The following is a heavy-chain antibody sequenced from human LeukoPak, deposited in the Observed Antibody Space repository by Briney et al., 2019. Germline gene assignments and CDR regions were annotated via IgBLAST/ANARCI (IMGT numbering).Heavy chain of an antibody. V-gene: IGHV5-51*01. J-gene: IGHJ4*02. D-gene: IGHD4-11*01. Sequence: GESLKISFHGLRYIFTILLLDRGRQMPGKGLEWMGIIYPVDSETRYTPSFQAQVTISADKSITTASLQCSSLRAPDTAIYYCASLQARATHLDHFECWGQRTLVTVSS. CDR2: IYPVDSET. CDR3: ASLQARATHLDHFEC. CDR1: RYIFTILL.